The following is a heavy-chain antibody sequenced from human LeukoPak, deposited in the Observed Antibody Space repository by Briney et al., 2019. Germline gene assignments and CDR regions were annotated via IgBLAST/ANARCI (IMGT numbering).Heavy chain of an antibody. D-gene: IGHD6-19*01. CDR2: INSDGSST. Sequence: GGSLRLSCAASGFTFSSYWMHWVRQAPGKGLVWVSRINSDGSSTSYADSVKGRFTISRDNAKNTLYLQMNSPRAEDTAVYYCARVAVAGTDDSWFDPWGQGTLVTVSS. CDR1: GFTFSSYW. J-gene: IGHJ5*02. V-gene: IGHV3-74*01. CDR3: ARVAVAGTDDSWFDP.